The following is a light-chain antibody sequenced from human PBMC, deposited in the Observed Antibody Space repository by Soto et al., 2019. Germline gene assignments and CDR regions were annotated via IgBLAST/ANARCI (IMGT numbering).Light chain of an antibody. Sequence: DIQMTQSPSTLSASVGDRVTITCRASQSISSWLAWYQQKPGKAPKLLIYKASSLETGVPSRFSGSGSGTEFTLFISSLQPADFASYYCQQYGSSSPWTFGQGTKVEIK. J-gene: IGKJ1*01. CDR3: QQYGSSSPWT. CDR1: QSISSW. V-gene: IGKV1-5*03. CDR2: KAS.